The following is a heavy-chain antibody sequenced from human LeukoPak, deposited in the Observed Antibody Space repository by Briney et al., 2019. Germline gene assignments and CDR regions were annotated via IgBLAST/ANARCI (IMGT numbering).Heavy chain of an antibody. CDR2: ISGSGGST. J-gene: IGHJ4*02. Sequence: GGSLRLSCAASGFTSSSYAMSWVRQAPGKGLEWVSAISGSGGSTYYADSVKGRFTISRDNSKNTLYLQMNSLRAEDTAVYYCAKDPSIRYYYDSSGPIDYWGQGTLVTVSS. D-gene: IGHD3-22*01. CDR1: GFTSSSYA. CDR3: AKDPSIRYYYDSSGPIDY. V-gene: IGHV3-23*01.